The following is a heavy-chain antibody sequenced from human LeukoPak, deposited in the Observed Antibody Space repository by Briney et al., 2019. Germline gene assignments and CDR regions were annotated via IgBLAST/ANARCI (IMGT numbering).Heavy chain of an antibody. CDR2: ITGSGGST. D-gene: IGHD3-22*01. CDR1: GFTFSSYA. V-gene: IGHV3-23*01. CDR3: AKRLSRSGYHDAFDI. J-gene: IGHJ3*02. Sequence: GGSLRLSCAASGFTFSSYAMSWVRQAPGKGLEWVSAITGSGGSTYYADSVKGRFTISRDNSKNTLYLQMNSLRAEDTAVYYCAKRLSRSGYHDAFDIWGQGTMVTVSS.